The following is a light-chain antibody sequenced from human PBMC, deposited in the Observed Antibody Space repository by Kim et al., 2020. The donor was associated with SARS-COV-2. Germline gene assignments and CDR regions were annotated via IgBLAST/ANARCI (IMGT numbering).Light chain of an antibody. CDR1: SGHSTYA. V-gene: IGLV4-69*01. Sequence: QLVLTQSPSASASLGASVKLTCTLSSGHSTYAIAWHKQQPEKGPRYLMKLNSDGSHSKGDGIPDRFSGSSSGAERYLTISSLQSDDEADYYCQTWSTGIRVFGGGTQLTVL. CDR3: QTWSTGIRV. CDR2: LNSDGSH. J-gene: IGLJ2*01.